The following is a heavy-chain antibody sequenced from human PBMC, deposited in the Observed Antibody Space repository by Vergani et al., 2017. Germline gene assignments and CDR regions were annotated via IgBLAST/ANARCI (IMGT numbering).Heavy chain of an antibody. CDR3: AGYCSSTSCYSGPDAFDI. J-gene: IGHJ3*02. Sequence: QVQLQESGPGLVKPSETLSLTCAVSGYSISSGYYWGWIRQPPGKGLEWIGSIYHSGSTYYNPSLKSRVTISVDTSKNQFSLKLSSVTAADTAVYYCAGYCSSTSCYSGPDAFDIWGQGTMVTVSS. CDR2: IYHSGST. CDR1: GYSISSGYY. V-gene: IGHV4-38-2*01. D-gene: IGHD2-2*01.